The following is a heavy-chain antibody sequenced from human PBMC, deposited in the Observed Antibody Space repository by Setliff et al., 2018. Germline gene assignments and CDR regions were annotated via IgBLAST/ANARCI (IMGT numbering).Heavy chain of an antibody. CDR2: IYYSGST. CDR3: ARQTGEQLVDY. Sequence: PSETLSLTCTVSGGSISSSSYYWGWIRLPPGKRLEWIGTIYYSGSTYYNPSLKSRVTISVDTSMNQFSLKLSSVTAADTAVYYCARQTGEQLVDYWGQGTLVTVSS. D-gene: IGHD6-6*01. J-gene: IGHJ4*02. CDR1: GGSISSSSYY. V-gene: IGHV4-39*01.